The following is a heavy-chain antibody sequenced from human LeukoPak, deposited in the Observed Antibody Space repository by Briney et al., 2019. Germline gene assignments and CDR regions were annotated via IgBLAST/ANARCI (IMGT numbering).Heavy chain of an antibody. CDR3: ARDYDILTGYYTPDY. J-gene: IGHJ4*02. CDR1: GFTVSSYS. V-gene: IGHV3-21*01. Sequence: PAGSLRLSCAASGFTVSSYSMNWVRQAPGKGLGWVSSISSSSSYIYYADSVKGRFTISRDNAKNSLYLQMNSLRAEDTAVYYCARDYDILTGYYTPDYWGQGTLVTVSS. CDR2: ISSSSSYI. D-gene: IGHD3-9*01.